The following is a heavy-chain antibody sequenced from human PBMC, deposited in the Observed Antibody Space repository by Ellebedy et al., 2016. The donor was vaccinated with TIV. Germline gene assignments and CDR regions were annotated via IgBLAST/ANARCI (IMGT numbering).Heavy chain of an antibody. V-gene: IGHV3-30*18. Sequence: GESLKISCAASGFTFSSCGMHWVRQAPGKGLEWVAVISIDGSDKYYADSVKGRFTISRDNSKNTLYLQLNSLRAEDTAVYYCAKGYSYGDYWGQGTLVTVSS. J-gene: IGHJ4*02. CDR3: AKGYSYGDY. D-gene: IGHD5-18*01. CDR2: ISIDGSDK. CDR1: GFTFSSCG.